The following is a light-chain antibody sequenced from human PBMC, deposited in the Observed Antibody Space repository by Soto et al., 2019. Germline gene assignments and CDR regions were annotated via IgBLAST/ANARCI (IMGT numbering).Light chain of an antibody. J-gene: IGLJ3*02. V-gene: IGLV2-14*01. CDR3: SAYTGRSTLV. CDR2: EVH. Sequence: QSVLTQPASVSRSTGQSITISCSGTMRDVGAYNLVSWYQQHPGTAPKLIFNEVHNRPSGISSRFSGSRSGNTASLTISGLQFEDGGVYYCSAYTGRSTLVFGGGT. CDR1: MRDVGAYNL.